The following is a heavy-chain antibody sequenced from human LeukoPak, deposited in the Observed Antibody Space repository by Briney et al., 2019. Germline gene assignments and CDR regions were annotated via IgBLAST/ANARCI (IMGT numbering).Heavy chain of an antibody. CDR3: ARSYYYDSSGYPLYYYYYYMDV. CDR2: ISSSSSYI. Sequence: GGSLRLSCAASGFTFSGYSMNWVRQAPGKGLEWVSSISSSSSYIYYADSVKGRFTISRDNAKNSLYLQMNSLRAEDTAVYYCARSYYYDSSGYPLYYYYYYMDVWGKGTTVTVSS. CDR1: GFTFSGYS. D-gene: IGHD3-22*01. V-gene: IGHV3-21*01. J-gene: IGHJ6*03.